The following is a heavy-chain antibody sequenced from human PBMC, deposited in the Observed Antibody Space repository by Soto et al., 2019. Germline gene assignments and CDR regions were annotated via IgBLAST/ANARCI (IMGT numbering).Heavy chain of an antibody. D-gene: IGHD3-22*01. CDR3: ARQSYYDSRGYLDY. CDR2: LYYSGST. CDR1: GGSISSTSYY. V-gene: IGHV4-39*01. Sequence: SETLSLTCTVSGGSISSTSYYWGWIRQRPGKGLEWIGSLYYSGSTYYNPSLKSRVTISVDTSKNQFSLKLSSVTAADTAVYYCARQSYYDSRGYLDYWGQGTLVTVSS. J-gene: IGHJ4*02.